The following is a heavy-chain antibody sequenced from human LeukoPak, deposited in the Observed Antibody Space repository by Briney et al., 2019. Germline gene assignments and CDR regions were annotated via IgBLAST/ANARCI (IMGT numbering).Heavy chain of an antibody. V-gene: IGHV3-74*01. CDR3: TRVRSGSSAGNYGMDV. Sequence: GGSLRLSCAASGFTFSSYWMHWVRQAPGKGLVWVSRINSDGSSTNYADSVKGRFTISRDNAKNTLYLQMNSLRVEDTAVYYCTRVRSGSSAGNYGMDVWGQGTTVTVSS. CDR1: GFTFSSYW. CDR2: INSDGSST. D-gene: IGHD1-26*01. J-gene: IGHJ6*02.